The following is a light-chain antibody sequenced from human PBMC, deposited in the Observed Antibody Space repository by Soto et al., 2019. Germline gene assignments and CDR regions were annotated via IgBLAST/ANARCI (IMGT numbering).Light chain of an antibody. J-gene: IGLJ1*01. CDR2: DVS. CDR3: SSYTSYTSYV. Sequence: QSALTQPASVSGSPGQSIAISCTGTSSDVGGYKYVSWYQQYPGKAPKLMIYDVSNRPSGVPDRFSGSKSGNTASLTISGLQSEDEADYYCSSYTSYTSYVFGTWTKLTVL. CDR1: SSDVGGYKY. V-gene: IGLV2-14*01.